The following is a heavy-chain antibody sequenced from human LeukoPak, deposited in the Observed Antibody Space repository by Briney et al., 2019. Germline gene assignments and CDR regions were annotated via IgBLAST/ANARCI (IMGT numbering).Heavy chain of an antibody. CDR1: GFTFSSYW. CDR3: ARDTAPTMGWFDP. J-gene: IGHJ5*02. Sequence: GGSLRLSCAASGFTFSSYWMSWVRQAPGKGLEWVANIKQDGSEKYYADSVKGRFTISRDNAKNLVYLQMNNLRVEDTAFYYCARDTAPTMGWFDPWGQGTLVTVS. CDR2: IKQDGSEK. D-gene: IGHD3-16*01. V-gene: IGHV3-7*01.